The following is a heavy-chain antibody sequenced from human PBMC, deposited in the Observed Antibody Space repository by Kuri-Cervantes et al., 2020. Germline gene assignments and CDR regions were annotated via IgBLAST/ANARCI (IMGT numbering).Heavy chain of an antibody. D-gene: IGHD3-10*01. CDR3: ARDRRYYASGSYPIPLDY. CDR2: ISYDGSNK. Sequence: GESLKISCAASGFTFSSYAMHWVRQAPGKGLEWVAVISYDGSNKYYADSVKGRFTISRDNSKNTLYLQMNSLRAEDTAVYYCARDRRYYASGSYPIPLDYWGQGTLVTVSS. J-gene: IGHJ4*02. CDR1: GFTFSSYA. V-gene: IGHV3-30-3*01.